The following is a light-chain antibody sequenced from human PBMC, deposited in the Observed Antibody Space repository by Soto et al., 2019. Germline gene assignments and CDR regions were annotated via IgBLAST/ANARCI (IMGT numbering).Light chain of an antibody. J-gene: IGLJ2*01. CDR2: EVD. Sequence: QSALTQPPSASGSPGQSVTISCTGTSSDVGGYNYVSWYQQHPGKAPKLMIYEVDKRPSGVPDRFSGSKSGNTASLTVSGLQAEDGAHYYRSSYAGSNNLVFGGGTKLTVL. CDR3: SSYAGSNNLV. V-gene: IGLV2-8*01. CDR1: SSDVGGYNY.